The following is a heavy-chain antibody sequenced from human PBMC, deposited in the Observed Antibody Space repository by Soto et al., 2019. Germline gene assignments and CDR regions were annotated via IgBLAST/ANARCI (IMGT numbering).Heavy chain of an antibody. V-gene: IGHV1-18*01. CDR2: ISAYNGNT. Sequence: QVQLVQSGAEVKKPGASEKVSCKASGYTFSSYGISWVRQAPGQGLEWMGWISAYNGNTKDAQKPQGRVTMTPDTATSTPYMELRSLRSDDTAVYYCARDLRQQLFDYLAQGTLVTVSS. J-gene: IGHJ4*02. CDR1: GYTFSSYG. D-gene: IGHD6-13*01. CDR3: ARDLRQQLFDY.